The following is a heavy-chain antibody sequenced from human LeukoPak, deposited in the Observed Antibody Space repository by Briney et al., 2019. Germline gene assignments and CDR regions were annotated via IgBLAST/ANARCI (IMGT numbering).Heavy chain of an antibody. CDR3: ARGEYYYDSSGYYYFNWFDP. CDR2: IYPVDSDT. D-gene: IGHD3-22*01. Sequence: KHGESLKISCKGPGYSFTTYWIAWVRQMPGKGLEWMGIIYPVDSDTRYSPSFQGQVTISADKSISTAYLQWSSLKASDTAMYYCARGEYYYDSSGYYYFNWFDPWGQGTLVTVSS. CDR1: GYSFTTYW. V-gene: IGHV5-51*01. J-gene: IGHJ5*02.